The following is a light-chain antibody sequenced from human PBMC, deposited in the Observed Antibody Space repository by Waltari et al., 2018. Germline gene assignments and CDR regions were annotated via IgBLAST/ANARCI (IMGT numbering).Light chain of an antibody. Sequence: DIQMTQSPSSLSASVGARVTITCRASQSISSYLNWYQQKPGKAPKLLIYAASSLQSGVPSRFSGSGSGTDFTLTISSLQPEDFATYYCQQSYSTPLFGGGTKVEIK. CDR2: AAS. J-gene: IGKJ4*01. V-gene: IGKV1-39*01. CDR3: QQSYSTPL. CDR1: QSISSY.